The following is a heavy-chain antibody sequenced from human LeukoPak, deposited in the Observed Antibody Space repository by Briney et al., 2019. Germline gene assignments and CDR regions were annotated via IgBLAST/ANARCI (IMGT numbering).Heavy chain of an antibody. CDR2: IAASSGST. CDR1: GFTFSNYG. CDR3: AKAAYGDYVNWFDP. V-gene: IGHV3-23*01. Sequence: GGSLRLSCAASGFTFSNYGMHWVRQAPGKGLEWVSSIAASSGSTYYADSVKGRFTISRDNSKNTLYLQMNSLRAEDTALYYCAKAAYGDYVNWFDPWGQGTLVTVSS. J-gene: IGHJ5*02. D-gene: IGHD4-17*01.